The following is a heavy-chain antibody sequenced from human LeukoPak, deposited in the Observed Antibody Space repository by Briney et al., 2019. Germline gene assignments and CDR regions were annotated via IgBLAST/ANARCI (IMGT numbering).Heavy chain of an antibody. CDR2: INHSGST. CDR1: GGSFSGYY. V-gene: IGHV4-34*01. Sequence: SETLSLTCAVYGGSFSGYYWSWIRQPPGKGLEWIGEINHSGSTSYNPSLKSRVTISVDTSKNQFSLKLSSVTAADTAVYYCASLVATIDAFDIWGQGTMVTVSS. CDR3: ASLVATIDAFDI. J-gene: IGHJ3*02. D-gene: IGHD5-12*01.